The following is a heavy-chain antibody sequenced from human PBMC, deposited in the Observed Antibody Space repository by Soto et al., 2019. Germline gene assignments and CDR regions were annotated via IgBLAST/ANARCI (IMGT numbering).Heavy chain of an antibody. CDR2: ISYDGSNK. V-gene: IGHV3-30-3*01. J-gene: IGHJ4*02. Sequence: QVQLVESGGGVVQPGRSLRLSCAASGFTFSSYAMHWVRQAPGKGLEWVAVISYDGSNKYYADSVKGRFTISRDNSKNTLYLQMNSLRAEDTAVYYCARDGGSYFLDYWGQGTLVTVSS. D-gene: IGHD1-26*01. CDR3: ARDGGSYFLDY. CDR1: GFTFSSYA.